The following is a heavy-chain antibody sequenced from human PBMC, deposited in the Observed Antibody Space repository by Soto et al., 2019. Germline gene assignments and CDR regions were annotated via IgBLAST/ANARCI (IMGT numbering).Heavy chain of an antibody. J-gene: IGHJ4*02. CDR3: AKELHSNGYGAFFDF. V-gene: IGHV3-30*18. CDR1: GFTFSTYG. CDR2: TSRDGGLQ. Sequence: QVQLVESGGGVVQPGRSLRLSCAASGFTFSTYGMQWVRQAPGKGLEWVAVTSRDGGLQYYADSVKGRFTISRDNSKNTLYIQMNGLKAEDTAVSYCAKELHSNGYGAFFDFWGQGSLVTVSS. D-gene: IGHD5-18*01.